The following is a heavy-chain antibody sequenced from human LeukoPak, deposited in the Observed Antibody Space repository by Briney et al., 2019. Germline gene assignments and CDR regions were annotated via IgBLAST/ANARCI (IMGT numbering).Heavy chain of an antibody. J-gene: IGHJ4*02. CDR3: ATSLAGQPFDY. V-gene: IGHV5-51*01. CDR1: GYSFTIYW. Sequence: GESLKISCKASGYSFTIYWIGWVRQMPGKGLEWMGIIYTGDSATRYSPSFQGQVTISADKSITTAYLQWSSLKASDTAMYYCATSLAGQPFDYWGQGTLVTVSS. CDR2: IYTGDSAT.